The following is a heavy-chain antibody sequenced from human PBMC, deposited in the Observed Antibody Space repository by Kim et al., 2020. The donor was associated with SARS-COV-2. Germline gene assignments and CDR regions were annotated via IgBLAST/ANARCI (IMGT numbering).Heavy chain of an antibody. J-gene: IGHJ4*02. CDR2: IKSKTDGGTT. CDR1: GFTFSNAW. D-gene: IGHD6-19*01. V-gene: IGHV3-15*01. CDR3: TTDRGPQAVAEAPFDY. Sequence: GGSLRLSCAASGFTFSNAWMSWVRQAPGKGLEWVGRIKSKTDGGTTDYAAPVKGRFTISRDDSKNTLYLQMNSLKTEDTAVYYCTTDRGPQAVAEAPFDYWGQGTLVTVSS.